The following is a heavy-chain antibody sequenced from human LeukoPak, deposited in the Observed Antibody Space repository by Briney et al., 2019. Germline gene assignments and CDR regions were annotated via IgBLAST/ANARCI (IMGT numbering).Heavy chain of an antibody. CDR3: ARYSGMGYSPGTYSNS. J-gene: IGHJ4*02. CDR2: LYYSGIT. D-gene: IGHD1-26*01. V-gene: IGHV4-39*01. CDR1: GASISGSSHYF. Sequence: SETLSLTCTVSGASISGSSHYFWGWIRQTPGKGLECIGSLYYSGITYYTPSLKSRLTISVDTSRDQFSLKLSSVSAADTAVYYCARYSGMGYSPGTYSNSWGQGTRVTVSS.